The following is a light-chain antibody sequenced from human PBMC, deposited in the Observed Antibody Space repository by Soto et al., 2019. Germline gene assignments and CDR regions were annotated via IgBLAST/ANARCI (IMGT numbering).Light chain of an antibody. CDR2: AAS. CDR1: QSISNH. Sequence: DIPITQAPSDLSASVEDRVIITCRASQSISNHLNWYQQKPGKAPKLLIFAASSLQSGVPSRFSGSRSGPDFTLTISSLQPEDFATYYCQQSYSSPPTFGQGTKVDIK. V-gene: IGKV1-39*01. CDR3: QQSYSSPPT. J-gene: IGKJ1*01.